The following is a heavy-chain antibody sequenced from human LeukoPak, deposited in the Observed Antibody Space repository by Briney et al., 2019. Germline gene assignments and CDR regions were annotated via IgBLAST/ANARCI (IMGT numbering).Heavy chain of an antibody. J-gene: IGHJ4*02. CDR2: MWYDGSNK. CDR3: ARAPIAAAGTPYYFDY. V-gene: IGHV3-33*01. CDR1: GFTFSSYG. Sequence: PGGSLRLSCAASGFTFSSYGMHWVRQAPGKGLEWVAVMWYDGSNKYYADSVKGRFTISRDNSKNTLYLQMNSLRAEDTAVYYCARAPIAAAGTPYYFDYWGQGTLVTVSS. D-gene: IGHD6-13*01.